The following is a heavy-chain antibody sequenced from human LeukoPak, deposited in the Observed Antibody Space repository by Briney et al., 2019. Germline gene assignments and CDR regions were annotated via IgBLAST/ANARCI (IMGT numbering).Heavy chain of an antibody. CDR1: GGSISTSNYY. D-gene: IGHD3-22*01. CDR3: ARDRLDSYYYMDV. Sequence: SSETLSLTCTVSGGSISTSNYYWGWIRQPPGKGLEWIGNIYYSGSTYYNPSLKSRVTISVDTSKNQFSLKLSSVTAADTAVYFCARDRLDSYYYMDVWGKGTTVTVSS. V-gene: IGHV4-39*07. CDR2: IYYSGST. J-gene: IGHJ6*03.